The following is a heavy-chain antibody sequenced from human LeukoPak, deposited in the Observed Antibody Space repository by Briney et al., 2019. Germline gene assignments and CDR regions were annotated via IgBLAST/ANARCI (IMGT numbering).Heavy chain of an antibody. CDR1: GFTFSNAW. CDR2: IKSKTDGGTT. V-gene: IGHV3-15*01. CDR3: TTGGRVYYYDSSGYYHGEY. Sequence: GGSLRLSCAASGFTFSNAWMSWVRQAPGKGLEWVGRIKSKTDGGTTDYAAPVKGRFTISRDDSKNTLYLQMNSLKTEDTAVYYCTTGGRVYYYDSSGYYHGEYWGQGTLVTVSS. D-gene: IGHD3-22*01. J-gene: IGHJ4*02.